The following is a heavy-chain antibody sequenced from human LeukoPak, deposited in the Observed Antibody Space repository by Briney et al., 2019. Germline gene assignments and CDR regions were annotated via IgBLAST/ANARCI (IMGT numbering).Heavy chain of an antibody. CDR2: ISSSSSTI. CDR1: GFTFSDYY. J-gene: IGHJ4*02. D-gene: IGHD3-10*01. V-gene: IGHV3-48*01. Sequence: GGSLRLSCAASGFTFSDYYMNWVRQAPGKGLEWVSYISSSSSTIYYADSVKGRFTISRDNAKNSLYLQMNSLRAEDTAVYYCARVFYYGSGELDYWGQGTLVTVSS. CDR3: ARVFYYGSGELDY.